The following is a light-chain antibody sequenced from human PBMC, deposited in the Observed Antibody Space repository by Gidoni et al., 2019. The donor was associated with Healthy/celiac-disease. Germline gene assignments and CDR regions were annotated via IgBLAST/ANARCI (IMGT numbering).Light chain of an antibody. V-gene: IGKV3-20*01. J-gene: IGKJ2*04. CDR2: GAS. Sequence: DIVLTQPPGTLSLSPGDRATLSCRASQSVSSSYLAWYQQKPGQAPRLLIYGASSRATGIPDRFSGSGSGTDFTLTISRLEPEDFAVYYCQQYGSSPCSFGQGTKLEIK. CDR1: QSVSSSY. CDR3: QQYGSSPCS.